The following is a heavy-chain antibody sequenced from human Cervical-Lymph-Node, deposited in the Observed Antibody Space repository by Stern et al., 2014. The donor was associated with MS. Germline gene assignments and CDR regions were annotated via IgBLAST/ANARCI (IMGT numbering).Heavy chain of an antibody. Sequence: EVQLVESGGGLVQPGGSLRLSCAGSGFTFNNYWMSWVRQAPGKGLEWVANIKEDGSEKYYVDSVKGRFNISRDSAKNSLYLQMNSLRAEDTAVYYCARDRRKYNWKYWGQVTLVTVSS. CDR2: IKEDGSEK. J-gene: IGHJ4*02. CDR1: GFTFNNYW. V-gene: IGHV3-7*01. CDR3: ARDRRKYNWKY. D-gene: IGHD1-20*01.